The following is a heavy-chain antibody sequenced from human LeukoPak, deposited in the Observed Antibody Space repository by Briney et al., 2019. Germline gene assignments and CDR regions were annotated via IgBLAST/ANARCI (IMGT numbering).Heavy chain of an antibody. Sequence: PSETLSLTCAVYGGSFSGYYWSWIRQPPGKGLEWIGEINHSGSTNYNPPLKSRVTISVDTSKNQFSLKLSSVTAADTAVYYCARGRYGGNSARWFDPWGQGTLVTVSS. CDR3: ARGRYGGNSARWFDP. CDR1: GGSFSGYY. J-gene: IGHJ5*02. D-gene: IGHD4-23*01. CDR2: INHSGST. V-gene: IGHV4-34*01.